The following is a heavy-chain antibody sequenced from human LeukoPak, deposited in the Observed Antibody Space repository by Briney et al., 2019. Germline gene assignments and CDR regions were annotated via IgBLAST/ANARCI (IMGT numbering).Heavy chain of an antibody. Sequence: PGGSLRLSCAASGFTFSSYAMHWVRQAPGKGLEWVAVISYDGSNKYYADSVKGRFTISRDNSKNTLYLQMNSLRAEDTAVYYCARDRYSSGWSSGFDYWGQGTLVTVSS. V-gene: IGHV3-30-3*01. CDR3: ARDRYSSGWSSGFDY. D-gene: IGHD6-19*01. CDR2: ISYDGSNK. J-gene: IGHJ4*02. CDR1: GFTFSSYA.